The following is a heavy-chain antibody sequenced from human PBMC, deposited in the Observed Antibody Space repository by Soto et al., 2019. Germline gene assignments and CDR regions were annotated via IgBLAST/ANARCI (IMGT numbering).Heavy chain of an antibody. CDR2: FNPILSMS. J-gene: IGHJ4*02. D-gene: IGHD3-10*01. CDR1: GDSLNFYT. CDR3: ATSFGSGYRAFDY. Sequence: SVKVSCKASGDSLNFYTINWVRQAPGLGLEWMGRFNPILSMSNSALRFQGRVTLTADKSTSTAYMVLSSLRSDDTAVYYCATSFGSGYRAFDYWGQGVLVTVSS. V-gene: IGHV1-69*02.